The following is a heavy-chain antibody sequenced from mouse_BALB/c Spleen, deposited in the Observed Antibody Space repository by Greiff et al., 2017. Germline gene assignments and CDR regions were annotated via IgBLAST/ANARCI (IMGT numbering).Heavy chain of an antibody. CDR3: ARDLRLEFAY. CDR2: ISSGSSTI. Sequence: DVKLVESGGGLVQPGGSRKLSCAASGFTFSSFGMHWVRQAPEKGLEWVAYISSGSSTIYYADTVKGRFTISRDNPKNTLFLQMTSLRSEDTAMYYCARDLRLEFAYWGQGTLVTVSA. J-gene: IGHJ3*01. D-gene: IGHD2-12*01. V-gene: IGHV5-17*02. CDR1: GFTFSSFG.